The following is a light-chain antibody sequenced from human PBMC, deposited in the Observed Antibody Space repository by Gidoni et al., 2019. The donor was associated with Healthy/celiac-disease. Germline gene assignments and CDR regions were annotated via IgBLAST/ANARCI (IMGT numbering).Light chain of an antibody. V-gene: IGKV1-39*01. CDR2: AAS. Sequence: DIEMPQSPSSLSASVGDRVTIPCRASQSISSYLNWYQQKQGKAPKLLIYAASSLQSGVPSRFSGSGSGTDFTLTISSLQPEDFATYYCQQSYSPITFXQXTRLEIK. CDR3: QQSYSPIT. J-gene: IGKJ5*01. CDR1: QSISSY.